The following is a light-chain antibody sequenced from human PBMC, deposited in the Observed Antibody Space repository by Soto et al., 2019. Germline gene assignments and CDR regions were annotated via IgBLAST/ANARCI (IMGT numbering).Light chain of an antibody. V-gene: IGKV3-15*01. CDR1: QSVNSH. CDR2: GAY. CDR3: QQYDNWPPFT. Sequence: EIVMTQSPATLSVSPGERATLSCRASQSVNSHLAWYQQKPGQAPRLLIYGAYYRATGIPARFSGSGSGTDFTLTISSLQSEDFAVYYCQQYDNWPPFTFGPGTKVYIK. J-gene: IGKJ3*01.